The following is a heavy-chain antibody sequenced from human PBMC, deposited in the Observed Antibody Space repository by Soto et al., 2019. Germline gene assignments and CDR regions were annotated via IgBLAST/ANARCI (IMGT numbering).Heavy chain of an antibody. J-gene: IGHJ4*02. D-gene: IGHD2-15*01. V-gene: IGHV5-51*01. Sequence: PGASLKISCDASDYGFAVYLIAWVRQMPGKGLEWMGIIYANDSNTRYSPSFQGQVTMSADKSMSTAYLQWSSLKAADTAMYYCARQDGAANDYFDYWGQGTLVTVSS. CDR3: ARQDGAANDYFDY. CDR1: DYGFAVYL. CDR2: IYANDSNT.